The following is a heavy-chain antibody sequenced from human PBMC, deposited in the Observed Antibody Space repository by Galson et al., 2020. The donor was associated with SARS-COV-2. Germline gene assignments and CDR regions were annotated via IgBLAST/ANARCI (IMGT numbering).Heavy chain of an antibody. CDR3: VRLGSGSYGGRLCDY. J-gene: IGHJ4*02. V-gene: IGHV3-33*01. CDR2: IWYDGSNK. Sequence: QLGESLKISCAASGFTFSSYGMHWVRQAPGKGLEWVAVIWYDGSNKYYADSVKGRFTISRDNSKNTLYLQMNSLRAEDTAVYYCVRLGSGSYGGRLCDYWGRGALVIVSS. D-gene: IGHD6-19*01. CDR1: GFTFSSYG.